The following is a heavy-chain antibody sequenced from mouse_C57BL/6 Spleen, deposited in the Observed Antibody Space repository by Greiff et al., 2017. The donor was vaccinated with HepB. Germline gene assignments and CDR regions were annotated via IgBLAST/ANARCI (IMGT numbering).Heavy chain of an antibody. D-gene: IGHD2-4*01. V-gene: IGHV5-17*01. Sequence: EVQGVESGGGLVKPGGSLKLSCAASGFTFSDYGMHWVRQAPEKGLEWVAYISSGSSTIYYADTVKGRFTISRDNAKNTLFLQMTSLRSEDTAMYYCARRKDYHYAMDYWGQGTSVTVSS. J-gene: IGHJ4*01. CDR1: GFTFSDYG. CDR2: ISSGSSTI. CDR3: ARRKDYHYAMDY.